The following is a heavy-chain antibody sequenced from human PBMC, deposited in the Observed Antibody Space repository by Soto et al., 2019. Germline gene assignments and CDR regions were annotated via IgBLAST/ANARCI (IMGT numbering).Heavy chain of an antibody. Sequence: GASVKVSCKASGYTFTSYGISWVRQAPGQGLEWMGWISAYNGNTNYAQKLQGRVTMTTDTSTSTAYMELRSLRSDDTAVYYCARDRARGFTAYYDFWSGYSSYYYYGMDVWRQGTTVTVSS. V-gene: IGHV1-18*01. CDR1: GYTFTSYG. D-gene: IGHD3-3*01. J-gene: IGHJ6*02. CDR2: ISAYNGNT. CDR3: ARDRARGFTAYYDFWSGYSSYYYYGMDV.